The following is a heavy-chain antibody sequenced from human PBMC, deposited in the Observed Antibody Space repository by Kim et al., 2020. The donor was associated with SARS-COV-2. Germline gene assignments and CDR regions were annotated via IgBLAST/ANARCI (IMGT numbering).Heavy chain of an antibody. V-gene: IGHV3-30*18. CDR2: ISYDGSNK. CDR3: AKGERREWLLRLEYFQH. CDR1: GFTFSSYG. D-gene: IGHD3-3*01. Sequence: GGSLRLSCAASGFTFSSYGMHWVRQAPGKGLEWVAVISYDGSNKYYADSVKGRFTISRDNSKNTLYLQMNSLRAEDTAVYYCAKGERREWLLRLEYFQHWGKGKLVTGS. J-gene: IGHJ1*01.